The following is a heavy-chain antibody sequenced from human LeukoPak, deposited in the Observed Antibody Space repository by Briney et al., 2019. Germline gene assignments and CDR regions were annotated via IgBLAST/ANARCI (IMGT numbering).Heavy chain of an antibody. J-gene: IGHJ4*02. V-gene: IGHV3-23*01. CDR3: AKWGDYDVLTGYYVSDY. CDR2: ITSGGSS. D-gene: IGHD3-9*01. Sequence: GGSLRLSCGASGFTFSNYAMNWVRQAPGKGLEWVSTITSGGSSYYADSVKGRFTISRDNSKNTLFLQVNSLRAEDTAVYYCAKWGDYDVLTGYYVSDYWGQGTLVTVSS. CDR1: GFTFSNYA.